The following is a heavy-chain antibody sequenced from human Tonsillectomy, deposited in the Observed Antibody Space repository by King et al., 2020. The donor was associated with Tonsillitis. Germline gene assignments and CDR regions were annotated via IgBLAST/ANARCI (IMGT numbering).Heavy chain of an antibody. D-gene: IGHD4-17*01. CDR1: GGSISSGSSY. Sequence: VQLQESGPGLVKPSQTLSLTCTVSGGSISSGSSYWAWIRQPAGKGLEWIGRVYTSDSTNSNPSLKSRVTISVDTSKNQFSLKLSSVTAADTAVYFCARDLLTTWGTFDSGGPGTLVTVSS. J-gene: IGHJ4*02. V-gene: IGHV4-61*02. CDR2: VYTSDST. CDR3: ARDLLTTWGTFDS.